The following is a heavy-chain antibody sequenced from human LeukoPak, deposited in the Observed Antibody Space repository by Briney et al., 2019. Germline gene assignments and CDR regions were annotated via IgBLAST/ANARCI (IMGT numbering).Heavy chain of an antibody. CDR2: IYYSGST. CDR1: GGSISSGDYY. D-gene: IGHD4-11*01. V-gene: IGHV4-30-4*08. CDR3: AREHSNYGSDY. J-gene: IGHJ4*02. Sequence: PSHTLSLTCTVSGGSISSGDYYWSWIRQHPGKGLEWIGYIYYSGSTYYNPSLKSRVTISVDTSKNQFSLKLSSVTAADTAVYYCAREHSNYGSDYWGQGTLVTVSS.